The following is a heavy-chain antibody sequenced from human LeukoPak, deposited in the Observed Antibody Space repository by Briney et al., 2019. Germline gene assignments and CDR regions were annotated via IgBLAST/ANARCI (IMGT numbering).Heavy chain of an antibody. CDR1: GFTFSGSA. Sequence: GGSLRLSCAASGFTFSGSAMHWVRQASGKGLEWVGRIRSKANSYATAYAASVKGRFTISRDNSKNTLYLQMNSLRAEDTAVYYCAKHGSGSYYNVKYYYMDVWGKGTTVTISS. V-gene: IGHV3-73*01. CDR2: IRSKANSYAT. J-gene: IGHJ6*03. D-gene: IGHD3-10*01. CDR3: AKHGSGSYYNVKYYYMDV.